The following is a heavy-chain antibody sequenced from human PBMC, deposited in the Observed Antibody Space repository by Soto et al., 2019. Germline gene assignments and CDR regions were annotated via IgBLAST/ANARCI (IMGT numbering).Heavy chain of an antibody. J-gene: IGHJ4*02. V-gene: IGHV3-33*08. CDR3: ARVYYGSGGSGYSWLFDY. Sequence: GGSLRLSCGASGFDFNNYWMHWVRQAPGKGLEWVAVIWYDGSNKYYADSVKGRFTISRDNSKNTLYLQMNSLRAEDTAVYYCARVYYGSGGSGYSWLFDYGGKGTLVTVS. CDR2: IWYDGSNK. D-gene: IGHD2-15*01. CDR1: GFDFNNYW.